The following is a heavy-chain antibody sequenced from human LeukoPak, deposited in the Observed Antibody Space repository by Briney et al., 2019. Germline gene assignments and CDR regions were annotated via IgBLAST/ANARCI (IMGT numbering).Heavy chain of an antibody. CDR2: ISGSGAST. CDR1: GFTFSTNA. V-gene: IGHV3-23*01. J-gene: IGHJ4*02. Sequence: GGSLRLSCLTSGFTFSTNAMSWVRQAPGEGLEWISGISGSGASTYYADSVTGRFTISRDNSRNTLYLQMNSLRGDDTAVYYCAKDVGKWESLHFFDYWGQGTLVTVSS. D-gene: IGHD1-26*01. CDR3: AKDVGKWESLHFFDY.